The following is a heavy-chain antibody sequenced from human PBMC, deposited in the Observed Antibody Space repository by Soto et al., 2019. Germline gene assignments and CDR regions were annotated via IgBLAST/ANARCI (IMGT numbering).Heavy chain of an antibody. CDR1: GFSLTTSGVG. CDR2: IYWDDDK. J-gene: IGHJ4*02. CDR3: AHRVLRTVFGLVTTTAIYFDF. D-gene: IGHD3-3*01. Sequence: QITLNESGPTVVRPTETLTLTCRFSGFSLTTSGVGVGWIRQSPGKAPEWLALIYWDDDKRYSASLKSRLTITKDTSKNKVVLTVSDLDPTDTATYYCAHRVLRTVFGLVTTTAIYFDFWGQGTQVVVSS. V-gene: IGHV2-5*02.